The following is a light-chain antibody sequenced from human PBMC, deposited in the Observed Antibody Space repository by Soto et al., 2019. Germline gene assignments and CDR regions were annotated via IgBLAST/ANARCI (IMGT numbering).Light chain of an antibody. V-gene: IGKV3-15*01. Sequence: EIVMTQSPATLSVSPGERATLSCRASQNIRRNLAWYQQKPGQAPRLLIYHASTRATGIPARFSGSGSGTDFTLTISRLEPEDFAVYYCQQYGTSRHGTFGQGTRLEIK. CDR3: QQYGTSRHGT. J-gene: IGKJ5*01. CDR1: QNIRRN. CDR2: HAS.